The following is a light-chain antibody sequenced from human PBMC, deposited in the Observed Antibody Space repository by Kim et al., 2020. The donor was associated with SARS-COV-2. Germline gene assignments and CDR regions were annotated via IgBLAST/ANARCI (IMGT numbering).Light chain of an antibody. CDR3: QKYIIVPWT. CDR1: QYIINS. J-gene: IGKJ1*01. Sequence: ASVGDRVTITTRALQYIINSSACYQHEPVTVPTLPIYAASPLHPGVPSRVGGSGSGTDFTLTITSLHPEDVATYYSQKYIIVPWTYAPGTRVEIK. V-gene: IGKV1-27*01. CDR2: AAS.